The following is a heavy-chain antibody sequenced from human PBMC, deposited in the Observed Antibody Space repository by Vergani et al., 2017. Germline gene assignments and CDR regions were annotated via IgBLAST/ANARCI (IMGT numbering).Heavy chain of an antibody. V-gene: IGHV3-30-3*01. J-gene: IGHJ5*02. Sequence: QVQLVESGGGVVQPGRSLRLSCAASGFTFSSYAMHWVRQAPGKGLEWVAVISSDGSNKYYADSVRGRFTISRDNSKNTLYLQMNSLRAEDTAMYYCARDLRLMYNRFDPWGQGTLVTVSS. CDR3: ARDLRLMYNRFDP. D-gene: IGHD3-3*01. CDR1: GFTFSSYA. CDR2: ISSDGSNK.